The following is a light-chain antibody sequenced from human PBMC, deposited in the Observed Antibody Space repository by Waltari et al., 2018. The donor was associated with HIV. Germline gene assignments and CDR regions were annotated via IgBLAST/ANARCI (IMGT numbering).Light chain of an antibody. V-gene: IGLV3-19*01. CDR3: QSRDSSGHHRV. CDR1: NLRFYY. CDR2: GKN. Sequence: SSELTQDPAVSVALGQTVSITCQGDNLRFYYASWYQQKPGQAPILVFYGKNNRPSGIQDRFSGSTPGSTGSLTITGAQAEDEAEYYCQSRDSSGHHRVFGGGTKLTVL. J-gene: IGLJ3*02.